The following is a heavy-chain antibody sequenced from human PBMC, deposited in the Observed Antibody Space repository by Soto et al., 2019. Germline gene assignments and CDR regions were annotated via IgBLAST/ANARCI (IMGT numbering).Heavy chain of an antibody. CDR3: ARERARDCSGGSGSCYFDY. Sequence: ASVKVSFKTSGYTFTSYYIHWVRQAPGQGPEWMGIINPSTGNTKYAQNFQGRVTMTRDTSTGTVNMELSSLRSEDTAVYYCARERARDCSGGSGSCYFDYWGQGTLVTVSS. D-gene: IGHD2-15*01. V-gene: IGHV1-46*01. CDR2: INPSTGNT. CDR1: GYTFTSYY. J-gene: IGHJ4*02.